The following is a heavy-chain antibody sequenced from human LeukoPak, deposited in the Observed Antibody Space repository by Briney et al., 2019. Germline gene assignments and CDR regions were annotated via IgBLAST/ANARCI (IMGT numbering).Heavy chain of an antibody. D-gene: IGHD5-12*01. Sequence: PSETLSLTCAVYGGSFSSYYWSWIRQPPGKGLEWIGEINHSGSTSYNPSLKSRVTISVDTSKNQFSLKLSSVTAADTAVYYCASIVATIREHYYYYYYMDVWGKGTTVTVSS. J-gene: IGHJ6*03. CDR2: INHSGST. CDR1: GGSFSSYY. V-gene: IGHV4-34*01. CDR3: ASIVATIREHYYYYYYMDV.